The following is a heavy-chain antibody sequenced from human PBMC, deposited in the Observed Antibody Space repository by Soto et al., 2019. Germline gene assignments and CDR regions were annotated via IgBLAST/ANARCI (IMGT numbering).Heavy chain of an antibody. Sequence: QVQLVESGGGVVQPGRSLRLSCAASGFTFSSHGMHWVRQTPGKGLEWVAVISYDGSTKYYADSVKGRFTTSRDNSNNTLYLQMTSLRVEDTAVYYCAKGCSTVGNCFNIDYWGQGTLVTVSS. CDR2: ISYDGSTK. D-gene: IGHD2-8*02. CDR1: GFTFSSHG. J-gene: IGHJ4*02. V-gene: IGHV3-30*18. CDR3: AKGCSTVGNCFNIDY.